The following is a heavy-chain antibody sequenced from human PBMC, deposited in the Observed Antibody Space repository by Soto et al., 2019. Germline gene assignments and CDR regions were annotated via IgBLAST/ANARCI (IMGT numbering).Heavy chain of an antibody. CDR2: INHLETT. J-gene: IGHJ4*02. CDR3: ARGGGFDSFDY. V-gene: IGHV4-30-2*01. CDR1: GASVTYVAYS. D-gene: IGHD3-10*01. Sequence: LSLTCSVSGASVTYVAYSWRCILQTPVKVLEWIGYINHLETTFYNPSFESRLTLSIDRTKNQFSLNLKSMSAADRAVYFCARGGGFDSFDYWGQGTLVTVSS.